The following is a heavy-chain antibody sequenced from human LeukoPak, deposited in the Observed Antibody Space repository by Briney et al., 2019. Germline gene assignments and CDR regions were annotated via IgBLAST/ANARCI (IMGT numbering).Heavy chain of an antibody. CDR2: IKIKTDGGTT. D-gene: IGHD3-22*01. J-gene: IGHJ4*02. CDR3: TTDLGDSSGYEPFDY. Sequence: GGSLRLSCAASGVTFSNAWMSCGRQAPGEGLECGGRIKIKTDGGTTDYAAPVKGRFTVSRDDSKNTLYLQMNSLKTDDTAVYYCTTDLGDSSGYEPFDYWGQGTVVTVSS. CDR1: GVTFSNAW. V-gene: IGHV3-15*01.